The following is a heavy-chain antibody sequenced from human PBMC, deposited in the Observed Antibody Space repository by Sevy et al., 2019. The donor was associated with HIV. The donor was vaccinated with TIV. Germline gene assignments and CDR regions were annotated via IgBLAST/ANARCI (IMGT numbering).Heavy chain of an antibody. D-gene: IGHD3-3*01. CDR3: AKESGSYYDFWSGHDTFDM. Sequence: GGSLRLSCAASGFNFSSYGMHWVRQAPGKGLEWVAIISYAGSSKYYADSVKGRFTISRANSKNTLYLQINSLRTEDTAVYYCAKESGSYYDFWSGHDTFDMWGQGTVVTVSS. V-gene: IGHV3-30*18. J-gene: IGHJ3*02. CDR1: GFNFSSYG. CDR2: ISYAGSSK.